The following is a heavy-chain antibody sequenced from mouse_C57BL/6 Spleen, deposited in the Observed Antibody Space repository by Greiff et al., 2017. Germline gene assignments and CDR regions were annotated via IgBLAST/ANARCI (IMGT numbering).Heavy chain of an antibody. CDR1: GYTFTSYD. CDR2: IYPRDGST. D-gene: IGHD4-1*01. Sequence: QVQLKQSGPELVKPGASVKLSCKASGYTFTSYDINWVKQRPGQGLEWIGWIYPRDGSTTYNEKFKGKATLTVDTSSSTAYMELHSLTSEDSAVYFCARSGTSYLDYWGQGTTLTVSS. CDR3: ARSGTSYLDY. V-gene: IGHV1-85*01. J-gene: IGHJ2*01.